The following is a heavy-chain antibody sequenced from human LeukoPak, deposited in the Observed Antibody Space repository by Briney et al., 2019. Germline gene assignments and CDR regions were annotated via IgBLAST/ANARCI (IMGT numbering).Heavy chain of an antibody. V-gene: IGHV3-48*01. CDR2: ISSSSTI. D-gene: IGHD6-6*01. Sequence: GGSLRLSCAASGFTFSSYSMNWVRQAPGKGLEWVSYISSSSTIYYADSVKGRFTISRDNAKNSLYLQMNSLRAEDTAVYYCARDMAARWGDYFDYWGQGTLVTVSS. CDR3: ARDMAARWGDYFDY. J-gene: IGHJ4*02. CDR1: GFTFSSYS.